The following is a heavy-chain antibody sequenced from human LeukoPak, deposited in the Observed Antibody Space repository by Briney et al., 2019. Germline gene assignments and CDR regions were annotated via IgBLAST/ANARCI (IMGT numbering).Heavy chain of an antibody. V-gene: IGHV1-18*01. D-gene: IGHD5-18*01. CDR1: GYTFTSFG. J-gene: IGHJ4*02. Sequence: ASVKASCKAFGYTFTSFGISWVRQAPGQGLEWMGWISAYNGNINYAQKFQGRVTMTTDISTSTAYMEVRSLRSEDTAVYYCVRDLGVDTTMIFFDYWGQGSVVTVSS. CDR3: VRDLGVDTTMIFFDY. CDR2: ISAYNGNI.